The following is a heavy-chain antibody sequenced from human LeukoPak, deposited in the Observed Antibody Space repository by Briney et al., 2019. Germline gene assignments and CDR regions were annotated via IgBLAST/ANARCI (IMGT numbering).Heavy chain of an antibody. J-gene: IGHJ6*03. CDR1: GGSISSYY. Sequence: PSETLSLTCTVSGGSISSYYWSWIRQPAGKGLEWIGRIFTSGSTNYNPSLKSRVTISADKSKKQFSLKLSSATAADTAVYYCAREGSGSYLGFYYYMDVWGQGTTVTVSS. D-gene: IGHD3-10*01. CDR3: AREGSGSYLGFYYYMDV. CDR2: IFTSGST. V-gene: IGHV4-4*07.